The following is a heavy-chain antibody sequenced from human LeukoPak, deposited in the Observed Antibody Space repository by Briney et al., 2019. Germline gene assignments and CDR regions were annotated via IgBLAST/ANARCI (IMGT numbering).Heavy chain of an antibody. Sequence: GGSLRLSCAASGFTFSSYSMNWVRQAPGEGLEWVSSISSSSSYIYYADSVKGRFTISRDNAKNSLYLQMNSLRAEDTAVYYCARDWGVVIAVEGAFDIWGQGTMVTVSS. D-gene: IGHD2-21*01. CDR3: ARDWGVVIAVEGAFDI. CDR1: GFTFSSYS. CDR2: ISSSSSYI. J-gene: IGHJ3*02. V-gene: IGHV3-21*01.